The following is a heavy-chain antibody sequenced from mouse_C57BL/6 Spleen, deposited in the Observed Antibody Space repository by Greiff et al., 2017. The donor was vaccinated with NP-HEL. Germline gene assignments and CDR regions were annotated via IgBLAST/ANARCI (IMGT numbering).Heavy chain of an antibody. Sequence: EVKVEESGGGLVKPGGSLKLSCAASGFTFSDYGMHWVRQAPEKGLEWVAYISSGSSTIYYADTVKGRFTISRDNAKNTLFLQMTSLRSEDTAMYYCARRAAQATGWFAYWGQGTLVTVSA. CDR1: GFTFSDYG. CDR3: ARRAAQATGWFAY. CDR2: ISSGSSTI. J-gene: IGHJ3*01. V-gene: IGHV5-17*01. D-gene: IGHD3-2*02.